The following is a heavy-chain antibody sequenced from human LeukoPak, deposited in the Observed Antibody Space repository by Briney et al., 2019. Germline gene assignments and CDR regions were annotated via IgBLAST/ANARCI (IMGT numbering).Heavy chain of an antibody. D-gene: IGHD3-10*01. Sequence: GPSLRLSCAASGFSFTAYTMDSVRQPAGEGLDWVSSISSTYRYIYYADSVMGRFAVSRDNAKNSVYLQMNNLRAEDSAVYYCARALTGSSKANDFWGQGTLVTVSS. CDR3: ARALTGSSKANDF. CDR2: ISSTYRYI. CDR1: GFSFTAYT. J-gene: IGHJ4*02. V-gene: IGHV3-21*01.